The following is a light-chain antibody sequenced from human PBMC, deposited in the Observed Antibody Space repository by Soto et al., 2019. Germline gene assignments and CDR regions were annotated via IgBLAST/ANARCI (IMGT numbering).Light chain of an antibody. CDR1: QGISNY. CDR2: AAS. J-gene: IGKJ1*01. V-gene: IGKV1-27*01. CDR3: QKYNSAHPWT. Sequence: DIQMTQSPSSLSASVGGRFTITCLAIQGISNYLAWYQQKPGKLPKLLIYAASTLQSGVPSRFSGSGSGTDFTLTISSLQHEDVATYYCQKYNSAHPWTFGQGTKVDIK.